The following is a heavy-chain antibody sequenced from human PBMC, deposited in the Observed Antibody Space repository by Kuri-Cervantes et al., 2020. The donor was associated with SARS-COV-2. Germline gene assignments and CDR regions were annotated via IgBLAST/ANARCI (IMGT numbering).Heavy chain of an antibody. V-gene: IGHV3-21*01. J-gene: IGHJ4*02. D-gene: IGHD1-26*01. Sequence: GGSLRLSCAASGFTFSSYSMNWVRQAPGKGLEWVSSISSSSSYIHYADSVKGRFTISRDNAKNSLYLQMNSLRAEDTAVYYCAREISIVGASDYWGQGTLVTVSS. CDR3: AREISIVGASDY. CDR2: ISSSSSYI. CDR1: GFTFSSYS.